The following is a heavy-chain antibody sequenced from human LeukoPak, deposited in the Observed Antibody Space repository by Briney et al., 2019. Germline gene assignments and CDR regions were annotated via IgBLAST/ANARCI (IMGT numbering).Heavy chain of an antibody. CDR2: IIPIFGTA. Sequence: ASVNVSCKASGGTFSSYAISWVRQAPGQGLEWMGGIIPIFGTANYAQKFQGRVTITADKSTSTAYMELSSLRSEDTAVYYCARDSRYSSGWYDWFDPWGQGTLVTVSS. J-gene: IGHJ5*02. V-gene: IGHV1-69*06. D-gene: IGHD6-19*01. CDR3: ARDSRYSSGWYDWFDP. CDR1: GGTFSSYA.